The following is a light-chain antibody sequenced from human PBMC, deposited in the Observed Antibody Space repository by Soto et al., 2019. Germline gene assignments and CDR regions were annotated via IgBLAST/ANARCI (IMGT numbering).Light chain of an antibody. CDR1: SSDIGGYNY. Sequence: QSALTQPASVSGSPGQSITISCTGTSSDIGGYNYVSWYQQHPGEAPKLVIYEVSNRPSGVSNRFSGSKSGNTASLTISGLQADDEADYYCSSYTSSSTWVFGGGTKLTVL. CDR2: EVS. V-gene: IGLV2-14*01. CDR3: SSYTSSSTWV. J-gene: IGLJ3*02.